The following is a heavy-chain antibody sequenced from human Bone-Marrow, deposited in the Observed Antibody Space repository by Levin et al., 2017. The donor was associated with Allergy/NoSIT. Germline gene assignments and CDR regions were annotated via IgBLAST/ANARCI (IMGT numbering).Heavy chain of an antibody. D-gene: IGHD1-26*01. J-gene: IGHJ1*01. V-gene: IGHV3-33*01. Sequence: SCAASGFTFSNYGMHWVRQAPGKGLEWVAGIWHDGSNKNYADSVKGRFTISRDNSKDTLYLQMNSLRAEDTAVYYCARDSWDLMGYFQHWGQGTLVTVSS. CDR3: ARDSWDLMGYFQH. CDR2: IWHDGSNK. CDR1: GFTFSNYG.